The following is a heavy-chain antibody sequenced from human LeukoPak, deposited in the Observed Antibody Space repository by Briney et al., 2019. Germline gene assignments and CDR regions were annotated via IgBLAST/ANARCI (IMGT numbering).Heavy chain of an antibody. D-gene: IGHD3-22*01. CDR3: VKRVAGSRGYDY. CDR1: GFTFSNCA. J-gene: IGHJ4*02. Sequence: PGGSLRLSCSASGFTFSNCAMHWVRQAPGKGLEYVSAISTDGGGTNYADSVKGRFTISRDNSKDTLFLQMSSLRPEDTAVYYCVKRVAGSRGYDYWGQGTLVTVSS. V-gene: IGHV3-64D*06. CDR2: ISTDGGGT.